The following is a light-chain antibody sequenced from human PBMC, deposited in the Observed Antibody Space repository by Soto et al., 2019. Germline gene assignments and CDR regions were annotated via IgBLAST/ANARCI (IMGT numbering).Light chain of an antibody. CDR1: QALNTR. CDR3: HQRQSWHRK. J-gene: IGKJ1*01. CDR2: LTS. Sequence: EIVLTQSPATLSAFPGDRVTLSCRASQALNTRLAWYQHKPGQAPRLLIYLTSNRAAGVPARFSAWGSEADFTLTISDVEPEDFEVYYCHQRQSWHRKFGQGTKADI. V-gene: IGKV3D-11*01.